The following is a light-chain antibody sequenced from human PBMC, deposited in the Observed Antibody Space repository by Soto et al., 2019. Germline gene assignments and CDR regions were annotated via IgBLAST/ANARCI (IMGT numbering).Light chain of an antibody. J-gene: IGKJ1*01. CDR1: QSVSSSY. CDR2: GAS. Sequence: EIVLTQSPGTLSLSPGERATLSCRASQSVSSSYLAWYQQKPGQAPRLLIYGASSRATGIPDRFSGSGSGTDFTLTISRLEPEDLEVYYCQQYGSSPKTFGQGTKVEIK. CDR3: QQYGSSPKT. V-gene: IGKV3-20*01.